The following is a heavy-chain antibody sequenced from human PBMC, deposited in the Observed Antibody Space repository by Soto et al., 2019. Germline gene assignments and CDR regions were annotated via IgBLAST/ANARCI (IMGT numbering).Heavy chain of an antibody. V-gene: IGHV3-23*01. CDR2: ISGSGGST. D-gene: IGHD3-10*01. CDR3: AKGGYYGSGTYYVYYYYGMDA. Sequence: EVQLLESGGGLIQPGGSLRLSCAASGFTFSSYAMIWVRQAPGKGLEWVSAISGSGGSTYYADSVKGRFTISRDNSKNTLFLQMSSLRAEDTAVYYCAKGGYYGSGTYYVYYYYGMDAWGQGTTVTVSS. CDR1: GFTFSSYA. J-gene: IGHJ6*02.